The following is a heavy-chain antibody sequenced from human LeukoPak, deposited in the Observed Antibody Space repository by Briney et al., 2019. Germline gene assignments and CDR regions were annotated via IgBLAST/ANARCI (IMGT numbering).Heavy chain of an antibody. CDR2: IYTSGST. CDR3: ARGAARIAAAGTDWYFDL. J-gene: IGHJ2*01. CDR1: GGSIRSYY. V-gene: IGHV4-4*07. Sequence: PSETLSLTCTVSGGSIRSYYWSRIRQPAGKGLEWIGGIYTSGSTNYNPSLKSRVNMSVDTSKNQFSLKLSAVTAADTAVYYCARGAARIAAAGTDWYFDLWGRGTLVTVSS. D-gene: IGHD6-13*01.